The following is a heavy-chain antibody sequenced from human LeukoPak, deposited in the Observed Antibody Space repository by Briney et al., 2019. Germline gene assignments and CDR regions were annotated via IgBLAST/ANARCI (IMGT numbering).Heavy chain of an antibody. J-gene: IGHJ4*02. D-gene: IGHD3-10*01. CDR2: INWNGDRT. Sequence: GGSLRLSCAASGFNFDDYGMSWVRQAPGKGLEWVSGINWNGDRTGYADSVRGRFTISRDNAKDSLYLQMNSLRAEDTALYYCARKGYYGSGTYLDYWGQGTLVTVSS. V-gene: IGHV3-20*04. CDR3: ARKGYYGSGTYLDY. CDR1: GFNFDDYG.